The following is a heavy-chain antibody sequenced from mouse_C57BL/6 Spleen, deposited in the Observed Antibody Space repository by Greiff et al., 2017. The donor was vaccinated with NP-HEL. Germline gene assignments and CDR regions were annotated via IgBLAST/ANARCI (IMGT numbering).Heavy chain of an antibody. CDR2: IYPGDGDT. V-gene: IGHV1-82*01. CDR1: GYAFSSSW. Sequence: VQLQESGPELVKPGASVKISCKASGYAFSSSWMNWVKQRPGKGLEWIGRIYPGDGDTNYNGKFKGKATLTADKSSSTAYMQLSSLTSEDSAVYFCARRGYYSRGFAYWGQGTLVTVSA. J-gene: IGHJ3*01. D-gene: IGHD2-5*01. CDR3: ARRGYYSRGFAY.